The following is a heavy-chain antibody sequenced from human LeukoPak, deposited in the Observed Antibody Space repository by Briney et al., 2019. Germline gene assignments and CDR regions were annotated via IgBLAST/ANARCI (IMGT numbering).Heavy chain of an antibody. V-gene: IGHV1-8*03. CDR3: ARGSSRSSWWLRSATRYYFDY. CDR1: GGTFSSYD. J-gene: IGHJ4*02. CDR2: MNPNSGNT. D-gene: IGHD5-12*01. Sequence: ASVKVSCKASGGTFSSYDINWVRQAAGQGLEWVGWMNPNSGNTGYAQKFQGRVTITRNTSISTAYMELSSLRSEDTAVYYCARGSSRSSWWLRSATRYYFDYWGQGTLVTVSS.